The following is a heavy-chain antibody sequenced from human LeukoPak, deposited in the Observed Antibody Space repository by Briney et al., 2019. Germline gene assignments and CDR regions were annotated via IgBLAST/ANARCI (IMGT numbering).Heavy chain of an antibody. D-gene: IGHD2-2*01. CDR3: AKGGTGYCTSTSCLYFFDY. CDR2: ISGSADAT. V-gene: IGHV3-23*01. J-gene: IGHJ4*02. Sequence: GGSLRLSCAVSGFTFSTFSMNWVRQAPGKGLEWVSTISGSADATYYADSVKGRITISRDNSKNTLHMQMNSLRADDTAVYYCAKGGTGYCTSTSCLYFFDYWGQGTLVTVSS. CDR1: GFTFSTFS.